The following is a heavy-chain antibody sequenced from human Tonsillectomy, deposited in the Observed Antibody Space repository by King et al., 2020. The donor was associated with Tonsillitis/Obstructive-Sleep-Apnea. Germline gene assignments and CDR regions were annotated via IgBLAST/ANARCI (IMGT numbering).Heavy chain of an antibody. D-gene: IGHD4-11*01. Sequence: QLVQSGSELKKPGASVKVSCKASGYTFTSYAMNWVRQAPGQGLEWMGWINTNTGNPTYAPGYTGRFVFSFDTSVSTAYLHISSLKSEDTAVYYCAREVGYSNYQPYYMDVWGKGTTVTVSS. J-gene: IGHJ6*03. V-gene: IGHV7-4-1*02. CDR2: INTNTGNP. CDR3: AREVGYSNYQPYYMDV. CDR1: GYTFTSYA.